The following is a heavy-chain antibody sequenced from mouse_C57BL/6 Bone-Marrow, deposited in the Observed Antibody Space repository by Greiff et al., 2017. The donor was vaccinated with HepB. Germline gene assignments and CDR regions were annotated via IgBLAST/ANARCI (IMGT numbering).Heavy chain of an antibody. D-gene: IGHD1-3*01. CDR1: GYTFTSYG. CDR3: ARGGVAP. CDR2: IYPRSGNT. Sequence: VKLMESGAELARPGASVKLSCKASGYTFTSYGISWVKQRTGQGLEWIGEIYPRSGNTYYNEKFKGKATLTADKSSSTAYMELRSLTSEDSAVYFCARGGVAPWGQGTTLTVSS. V-gene: IGHV1-81*01. J-gene: IGHJ2*01.